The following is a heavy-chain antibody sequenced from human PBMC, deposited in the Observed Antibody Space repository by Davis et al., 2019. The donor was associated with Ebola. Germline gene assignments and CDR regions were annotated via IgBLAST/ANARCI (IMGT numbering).Heavy chain of an antibody. V-gene: IGHV3-7*01. CDR3: ARDYVWGTYRTPAD. D-gene: IGHD3-16*02. CDR2: INQDGSEK. CDR1: GFTFSSYC. J-gene: IGHJ4*02. Sequence: GSLRLSCTASGFTFSSYCMSWVRQAPGRGLEWVANINQDGSEKSYVDSVKGRFTISRDNAKNSLSLQMNSLRADDTAVYYCARDYVWGTYRTPADWGQGTLVTVSS.